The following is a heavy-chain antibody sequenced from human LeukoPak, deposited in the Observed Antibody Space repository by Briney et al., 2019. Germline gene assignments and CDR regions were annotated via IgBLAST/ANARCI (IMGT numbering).Heavy chain of an antibody. CDR1: GGSFSGDY. V-gene: IGHV4-34*01. Sequence: PSETLSLTCAVYGGSFSGDYWSWIRQPPGEGLGSSGEIDHSGSTNYNPSLKSRVTISVDTSKNQFSLKLSSVTAADTAVYYCARSPSIAARLLYYYMDVWGKGTTVTVSS. J-gene: IGHJ6*03. CDR2: IDHSGST. D-gene: IGHD6-6*01. CDR3: ARSPSIAARLLYYYMDV.